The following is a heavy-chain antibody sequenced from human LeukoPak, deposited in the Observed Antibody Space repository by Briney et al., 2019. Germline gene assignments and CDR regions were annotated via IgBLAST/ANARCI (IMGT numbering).Heavy chain of an antibody. V-gene: IGHV3-21*01. CDR2: ISSTSAYI. CDR1: GFTVSSYS. Sequence: PGGSLRLSCAGSGFTVSSYSFGWVRQAPGKGLEWVSSISSTSAYIYYADSVKGRFTISRSNPDNLVFLQMNSLEAEDTAVYYCARVAVSGPTGWFDPRGQGTPVIVSS. D-gene: IGHD5/OR15-5a*01. CDR3: ARVAVSGPTGWFDP. J-gene: IGHJ5*02.